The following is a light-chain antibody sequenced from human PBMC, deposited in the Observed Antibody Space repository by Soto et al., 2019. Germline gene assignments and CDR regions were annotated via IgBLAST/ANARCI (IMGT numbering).Light chain of an antibody. V-gene: IGKV1-5*03. J-gene: IGKJ1*01. CDR2: KAS. CDR1: QSFSNW. Sequence: DIQMTQSPSTLSASVGDTVTITCRASQSFSNWLAWYQQKPGKAPNFLIYKASTSESGVPPRFSGRGSGTEFTLTISSLQPDDFATYYCQQYNSYSWTFGQGTKVEIK. CDR3: QQYNSYSWT.